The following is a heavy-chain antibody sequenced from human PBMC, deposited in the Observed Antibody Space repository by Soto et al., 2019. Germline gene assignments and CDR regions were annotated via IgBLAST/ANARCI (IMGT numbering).Heavy chain of an antibody. CDR3: ARDGCSGGSCYPDGLFDY. CDR2: IYYSGST. Sequence: QVQLQESGPGLVKPSQTLSLTCTVSGGSISSGGYYWSWIRQHPGKGLEWIGYIYYSGSTYYNPSLKSRVTITVDTSKTQFSLKLSSVTAADTAVYYCARDGCSGGSCYPDGLFDYWGQGTLVTVSS. V-gene: IGHV4-31*03. D-gene: IGHD2-15*01. CDR1: GGSISSGGYY. J-gene: IGHJ4*02.